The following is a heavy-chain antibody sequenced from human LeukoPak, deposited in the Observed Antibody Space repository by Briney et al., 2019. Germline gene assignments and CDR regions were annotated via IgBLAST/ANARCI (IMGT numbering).Heavy chain of an antibody. CDR2: ISAYNGNT. CDR1: GYTFTSYG. V-gene: IGHV1-18*01. Sequence: ASVKVSCKASGYTFTSYGISWVRQAPGQGLEWMGWISAYNGNTNYAQKLQGRVTMTTDTSTSTAYMELRSLRSDDTAVYYCARDRTGYYDSSGDAFDIWGQGTIVTVSS. CDR3: ARDRTGYYDSSGDAFDI. J-gene: IGHJ3*02. D-gene: IGHD3-22*01.